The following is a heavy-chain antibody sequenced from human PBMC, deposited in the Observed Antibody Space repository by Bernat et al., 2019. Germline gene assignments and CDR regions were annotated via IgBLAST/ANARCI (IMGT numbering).Heavy chain of an antibody. CDR3: VKGDYYYHDSSAYLDH. Sequence: VQLVESGGGVVQPGRSLRLSCAASGFTFSSYGMSWVRQAPGKGLEWVSAMSGSGIDTYYTDSVKGRFTISRDNSKDTLYLQMNSLRAEDTAVYFCVKGDYYYHDSSAYLDHWGQGTLVTVSS. D-gene: IGHD3-22*01. CDR2: MSGSGIDT. CDR1: GFTFSSYG. V-gene: IGHV3-23*04. J-gene: IGHJ4*02.